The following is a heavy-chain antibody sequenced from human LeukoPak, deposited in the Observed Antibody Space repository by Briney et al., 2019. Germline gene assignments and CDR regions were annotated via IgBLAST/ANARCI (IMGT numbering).Heavy chain of an antibody. J-gene: IGHJ5*02. V-gene: IGHV3-23*01. CDR1: GSTFSSYA. CDR2: ISGTGGST. Sequence: GGSLRLSFEAPGSTFSSYAMTWVRQAPGKGPEWASSISGTGGSTHYADSVKGRSTISRDNSKNTLYLQVNSLRAEDTAVYYCAKGGVWGPPERWFDPWGQGTLVTVSS. D-gene: IGHD3-16*01. CDR3: AKGGVWGPPERWFDP.